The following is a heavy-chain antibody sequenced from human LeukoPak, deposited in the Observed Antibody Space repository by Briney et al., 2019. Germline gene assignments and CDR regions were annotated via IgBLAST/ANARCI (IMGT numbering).Heavy chain of an antibody. V-gene: IGHV4-59*08. J-gene: IGHJ3*02. CDR1: GGSFSGYY. Sequence: SETLSLTCAVYGGSFSGYYWSWIRKPPGKGLEWIGYIYYSGSTNYNPSLKSRVTISVDTSKNQFSLKLSSVTAADTAVYYCARHFKASYYDSSGYYAPPPNDAFDIWGQGTMVTVSS. D-gene: IGHD3-22*01. CDR3: ARHFKASYYDSSGYYAPPPNDAFDI. CDR2: IYYSGST.